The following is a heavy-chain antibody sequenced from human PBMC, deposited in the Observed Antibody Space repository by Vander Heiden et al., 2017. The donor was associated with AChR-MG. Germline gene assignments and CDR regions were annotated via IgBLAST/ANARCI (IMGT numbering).Heavy chain of an antibody. CDR1: DGPFTSGAHY. CDR3: ARNLDSYGHADVFDI. Sequence: QVQLQESGPGLVKPSQTLSLTCTVSDGPFTSGAHYWSWIRQLPGVGLEWIGYIDYSGNGDYNPSLKSRVTMLPDTSKNQFSLRLTSVTAADTGIYYCARNLDSYGHADVFDIWGLGTKVTVSS. J-gene: IGHJ3*02. D-gene: IGHD3-10*01. CDR2: IDYSGNG. V-gene: IGHV4-31*03.